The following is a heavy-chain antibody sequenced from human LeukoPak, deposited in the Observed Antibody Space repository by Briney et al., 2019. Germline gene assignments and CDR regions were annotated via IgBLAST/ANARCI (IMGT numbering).Heavy chain of an antibody. Sequence: GGSLRLSCAASGFTVSSNYMSWVRQAPGKGLEWVSVIYSGGSTYYADSVKGRFTISRDNSKNTLYLQMNSLRAEDTAVYYCARVAMVKGLDYWGQGTLVTVSS. CDR3: ARVAMVKGLDY. V-gene: IGHV3-53*01. D-gene: IGHD5-18*01. CDR1: GFTVSSNY. J-gene: IGHJ4*02. CDR2: IYSGGST.